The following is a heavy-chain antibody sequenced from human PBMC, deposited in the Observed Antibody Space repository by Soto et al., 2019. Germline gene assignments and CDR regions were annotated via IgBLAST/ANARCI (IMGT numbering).Heavy chain of an antibody. D-gene: IGHD3-22*01. J-gene: IGHJ3*01. CDR3: ARDIIYDSSGYYYVSAFDV. V-gene: IGHV3-23*01. Sequence: GGSLRLSCAASGFSFNSYGMSWVRQAPGMGLEWVSVISGSGGFTYYADSVKGRFTISRDNSKNTLHLQMNSLRAEDTAVYYCARDIIYDSSGYYYVSAFDVWGQGTMVTVSS. CDR2: ISGSGGFT. CDR1: GFSFNSYG.